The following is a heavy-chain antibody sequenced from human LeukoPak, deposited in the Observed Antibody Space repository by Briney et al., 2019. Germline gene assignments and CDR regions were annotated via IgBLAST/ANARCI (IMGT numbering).Heavy chain of an antibody. V-gene: IGHV5-51*01. CDR1: GYRFTSYW. CDR3: ARHLITAAGISHYYYYMDV. J-gene: IGHJ6*03. D-gene: IGHD6-13*01. CDR2: IYPGDSDT. Sequence: GESLKISCKGSGYRFTSYWIGWVRQMPGKGLEGMGIIYPGDSDTRYSPSFQGQVTISADKSISAAYLQWSSLKASDTAMYYCARHLITAAGISHYYYYMDVWGKGTTVTVSS.